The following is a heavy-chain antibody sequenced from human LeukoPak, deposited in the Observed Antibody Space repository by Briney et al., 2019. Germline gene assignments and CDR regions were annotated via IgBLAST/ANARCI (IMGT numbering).Heavy chain of an antibody. J-gene: IGHJ4*02. D-gene: IGHD6-19*01. CDR3: ARRNGRSGARFVDY. V-gene: IGHV4-39*07. CDR2: INHSGST. Sequence: SETLSLTCTVSGGSISSSSYYWGWIRQPPGKGLEWIGEINHSGSTNYNPSLKSRVTISVDTSKNQFSLKLSSVTAADTAVYYCARRNGRSGARFVDYWGQGTLVTVSS. CDR1: GGSISSSSYY.